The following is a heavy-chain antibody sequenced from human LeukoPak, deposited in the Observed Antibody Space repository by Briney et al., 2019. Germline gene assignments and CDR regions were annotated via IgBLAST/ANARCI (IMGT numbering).Heavy chain of an antibody. CDR2: INPSGGSI. J-gene: IGHJ4*02. D-gene: IGHD3-22*01. CDR1: GNTFTSYY. Sequence: GASVKVSCKASGNTFTSYYMHWVRQARGQGREWMGTINPSGGSIGYAQKLQGRVTMTRDTSTSTIYMELSSLRSEDTAVYYCARGGGDHYDTSGPDYWGQGNLVTVSS. CDR3: ARGGGDHYDTSGPDY. V-gene: IGHV1-46*01.